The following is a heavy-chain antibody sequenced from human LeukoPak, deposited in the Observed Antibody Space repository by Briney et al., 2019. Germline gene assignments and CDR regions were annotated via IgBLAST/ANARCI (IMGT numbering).Heavy chain of an antibody. CDR3: AKAAGRFLEWLFEKAFDY. Sequence: PGGSLRLSCAASGFTFDDYAMHWVRQAPGKGLDWVSGISWNSVTTGYADSVKGRFTISRDNSKNTLYLQMNSLRAEDTAVYYCAKAAGRFLEWLFEKAFDYWGQGTLVTVSS. D-gene: IGHD3-3*01. V-gene: IGHV3-9*01. CDR2: ISWNSVTT. CDR1: GFTFDDYA. J-gene: IGHJ4*02.